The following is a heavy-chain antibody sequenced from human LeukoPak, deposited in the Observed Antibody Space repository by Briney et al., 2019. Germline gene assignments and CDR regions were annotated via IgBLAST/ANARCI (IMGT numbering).Heavy chain of an antibody. CDR3: ARGPFYYYDSSGYFDY. J-gene: IGHJ4*02. V-gene: IGHV1-18*01. CDR1: GYTFTSYG. CDR2: ISAYNGNT. Sequence: ASVKVSCKASGYTFTSYGISWVRQAPGQGLEWMGWISAYNGNTNYAQKLQGRVTMTTDTSTSTAYMELRSLRSDDTAVYYCARGPFYYYDSSGYFDYWGQGTLVTVSS. D-gene: IGHD3-22*01.